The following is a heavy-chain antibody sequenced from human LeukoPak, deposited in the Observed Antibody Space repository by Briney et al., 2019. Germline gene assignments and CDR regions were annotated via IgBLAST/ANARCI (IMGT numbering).Heavy chain of an antibody. J-gene: IGHJ5*02. CDR3: ASRNWGTVYWFDP. CDR2: INHSGST. Sequence: SETLSLTCTVSGGSISSYYWSWIRQPPGKGLEWIGEINHSGSTNYNPSLKSRVTISVDTSKNQFSLKLSSVTAADTAVYYCASRNWGTVYWFDPWGQGTLVTVSS. D-gene: IGHD7-27*01. V-gene: IGHV4-34*01. CDR1: GGSISSYY.